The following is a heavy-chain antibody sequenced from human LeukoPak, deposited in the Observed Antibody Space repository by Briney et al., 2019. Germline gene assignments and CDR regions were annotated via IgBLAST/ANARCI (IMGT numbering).Heavy chain of an antibody. D-gene: IGHD3-10*01. J-gene: IGHJ4*02. CDR3: ARQYYYGSGSYPDFDY. V-gene: IGHV4-30-4*08. CDR2: ISYSGRT. Sequence: SETLSLTCTVSGDSISNGDYYWSWIRQPPGKGLEWIAYISYSGRTYYNPSLKSRVTISVDTSKNQFSLRMSSVTAADTAVYYCARQYYYGSGSYPDFDYWGQGTLVTVSS. CDR1: GDSISNGDYY.